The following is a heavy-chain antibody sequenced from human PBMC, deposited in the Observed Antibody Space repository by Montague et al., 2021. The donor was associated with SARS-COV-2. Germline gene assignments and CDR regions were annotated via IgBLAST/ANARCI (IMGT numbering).Heavy chain of an antibody. J-gene: IGHJ3*02. CDR1: GGSITRNYY. CDR3: ARPLVRGVPKAFDI. D-gene: IGHD3-10*01. CDR2: IYYSGTT. Sequence: SETLSLTCTVSGGSITRNYYWGCILQPPRKGLEWVVNIYYSGTTFINPPLLSRVTISADASKNQFSLNLTSVTAADTAAYYCARPLVRGVPKAFDIGGQGALVIVSS. V-gene: IGHV4-39*01.